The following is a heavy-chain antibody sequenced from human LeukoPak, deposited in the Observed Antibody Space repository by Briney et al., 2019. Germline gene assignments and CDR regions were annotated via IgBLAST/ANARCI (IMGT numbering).Heavy chain of an antibody. CDR3: ATMANGHFDY. V-gene: IGHV1-18*01. J-gene: IGHJ4*02. CDR2: ISAYNGNT. D-gene: IGHD5-24*01. Sequence: ASEKVSCKASGYTFTSYGISWVRQAPGQGLEWMGWISAYNGNTNYAQRLQGRVTMTTDTSTSTAYMGLRSLRSDDTAVYYCATMANGHFDYWGQGTLVTVSS. CDR1: GYTFTSYG.